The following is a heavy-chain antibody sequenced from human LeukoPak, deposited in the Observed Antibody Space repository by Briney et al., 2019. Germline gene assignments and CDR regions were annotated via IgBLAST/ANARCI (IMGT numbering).Heavy chain of an antibody. V-gene: IGHV4-39*07. D-gene: IGHD1-26*01. J-gene: IGHJ4*02. CDR2: IYYTGST. CDR3: ASLSGSYYSPIDY. CDR1: GDSISSSYYY. Sequence: PSETLSLTCTVSGDSISSSYYYWGWIRQPPGKGLEWIGTIYYTGSTYYNPSLKSRVTISVDTSKNQFSLKLSSVTAADTAVYYCASLSGSYYSPIDYWGQGTLVTVSS.